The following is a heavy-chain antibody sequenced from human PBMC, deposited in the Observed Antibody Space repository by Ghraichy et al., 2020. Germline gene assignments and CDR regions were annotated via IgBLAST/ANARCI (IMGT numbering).Heavy chain of an antibody. D-gene: IGHD6-19*01. CDR2: IYYSGST. CDR3: ARHVRIAVAESYYYYGMDV. J-gene: IGHJ6*02. Sequence: SETLSLTCTVSGGSISSYYWSWIRQPPGKGLEWIGYIYYSGSTNYNPSLKSRVTISVDTSKNQFSLKLSSVTAADTAVYYCARHVRIAVAESYYYYGMDVWGQGTTVTVSS. CDR1: GGSISSYY. V-gene: IGHV4-59*01.